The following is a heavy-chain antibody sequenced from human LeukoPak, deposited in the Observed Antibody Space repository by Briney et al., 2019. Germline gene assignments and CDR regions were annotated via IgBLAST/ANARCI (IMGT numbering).Heavy chain of an antibody. CDR2: INPNSGGT. CDR1: GYTFTGYY. J-gene: IGHJ4*02. Sequence: ASVKVSCKASGYTFTGYYMHWVRQAPGQGLEWMGWINPNSGGTNYAQKFQGRVTMTRDTSISTAYTELSRLRSDDTAVYYCARGRARGFLEWLLFGYWGQGTLVTVSS. V-gene: IGHV1-2*02. D-gene: IGHD3-3*01. CDR3: ARGRARGFLEWLLFGY.